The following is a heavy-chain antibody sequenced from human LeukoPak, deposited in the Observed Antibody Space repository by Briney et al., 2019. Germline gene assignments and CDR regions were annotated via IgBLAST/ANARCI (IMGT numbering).Heavy chain of an antibody. Sequence: ASVKVSCKASGYTFTSYYMHWVRQAPGQGLEWMGRINPNSGGTNYAQKFQGRVTMTRDTSISTAYMELSRLRSDDTAVYYCARDNSGDNGLHFDYWGQGTLVTVSS. CDR1: GYTFTSYY. CDR3: ARDNSGDNGLHFDY. V-gene: IGHV1-2*06. J-gene: IGHJ4*02. CDR2: INPNSGGT. D-gene: IGHD2-8*01.